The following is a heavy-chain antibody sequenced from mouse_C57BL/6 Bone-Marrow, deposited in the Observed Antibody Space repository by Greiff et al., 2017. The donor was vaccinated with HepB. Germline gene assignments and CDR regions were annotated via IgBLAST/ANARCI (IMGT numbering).Heavy chain of an antibody. J-gene: IGHJ1*03. CDR3: TTPIYWPQWYFDV. Sequence: QVHVKQSGAELVRPGASVTLSCKASGYTFTDYEMHWVKQTPVHGLEWIGAIDPETGGTAYNQKFKGKAILTADKSSSTAYMELRSLTSEDSAVYYCTTPIYWPQWYFDVWGTGTTVTVSS. CDR1: GYTFTDYE. D-gene: IGHD2-1*01. V-gene: IGHV1-15*01. CDR2: IDPETGGT.